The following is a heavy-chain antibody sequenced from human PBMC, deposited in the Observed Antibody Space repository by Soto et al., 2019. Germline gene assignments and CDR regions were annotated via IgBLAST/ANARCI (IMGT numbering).Heavy chain of an antibody. CDR1: GFSFSDYA. D-gene: IGHD2-15*01. J-gene: IGHJ5*02. CDR2: ISGSDGST. V-gene: IGHV3-23*01. Sequence: EVQLLESGGGLVQPGGSLRLSCAASGFSFSDYAMSWVRQAPGKGLEWVSVISGSDGSTYYADSVKGRFTISRDNSNNTLYLQMNSLRAVDTAIYYCAQLRSAVVVAASNTWGQGTLVSVSS. CDR3: AQLRSAVVVAASNT.